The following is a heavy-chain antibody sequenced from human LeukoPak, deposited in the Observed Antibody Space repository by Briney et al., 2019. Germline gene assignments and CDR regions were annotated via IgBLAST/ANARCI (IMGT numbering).Heavy chain of an antibody. CDR1: GFTFGDYA. CDR2: TRSKAYGGTT. V-gene: IGHV3-49*03. D-gene: IGHD1-26*01. CDR3: TARSSIVGLDY. Sequence: PGRSLRLSCTASGFTFGDYAMSWFRQAPGKGLEWVGFTRSKAYGGTTEYAASVKGRFTISRDDSKSIAYLQMNSLKTEDTAVYYCTARSSIVGLDYWGQGTLVTVSS. J-gene: IGHJ4*02.